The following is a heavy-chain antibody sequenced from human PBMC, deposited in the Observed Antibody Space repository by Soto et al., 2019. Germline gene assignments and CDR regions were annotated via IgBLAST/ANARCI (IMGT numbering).Heavy chain of an antibody. CDR2: IKNKANSYTT. CDR3: PRWAYHSSDHDY. CDR1: GFTFSDHY. V-gene: IGHV3-72*01. D-gene: IGHD3-22*01. Sequence: EVQLGESGGGLVQPGGSLRLACAASGFTFSDHYMDWVRQSPGKGLEWVGRIKNKANSYTTEYAASVKDRFTISRDYSKNSLYMQTTSLKAEHTAVHYCPRWAYHSSDHDYWGQGTRVTVSS. J-gene: IGHJ4*02.